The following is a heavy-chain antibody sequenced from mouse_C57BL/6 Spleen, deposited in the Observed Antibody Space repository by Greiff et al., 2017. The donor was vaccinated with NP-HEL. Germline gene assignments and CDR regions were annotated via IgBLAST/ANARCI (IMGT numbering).Heavy chain of an antibody. V-gene: IGHV5-4*03. D-gene: IGHD2-5*01. Sequence: EVKLMESGGGLLKPGGSLKLSCAASGFTFSSYAMSWVRQTPEKRLEWVATISDGGSYTYYPDNVKGRFTISRDNAKNNLYLQMSHLKSEDTAMYYCARLYSNYERAWFAYWGQGTLVTVSA. J-gene: IGHJ3*01. CDR2: ISDGGSYT. CDR1: GFTFSSYA. CDR3: ARLYSNYERAWFAY.